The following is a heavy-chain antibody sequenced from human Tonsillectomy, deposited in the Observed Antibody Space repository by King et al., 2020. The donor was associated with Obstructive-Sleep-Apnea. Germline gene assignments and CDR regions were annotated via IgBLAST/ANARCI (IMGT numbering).Heavy chain of an antibody. V-gene: IGHV3-74*01. D-gene: IGHD3-3*01. J-gene: IGHJ2*01. Sequence: VQLVESGGGLVQPGGSLRLSCVASGFTFSSYWMHWVRQAPGKGLVWVSRINSDGSSIRYADSVKGRFTISRDNAKNTLYLQMNSLRAEDTAVYYCARSYYDFWSGYYHWYFDLWGRGTLVTVSS. CDR3: ARSYYDFWSGYYHWYFDL. CDR1: GFTFSSYW. CDR2: INSDGSSI.